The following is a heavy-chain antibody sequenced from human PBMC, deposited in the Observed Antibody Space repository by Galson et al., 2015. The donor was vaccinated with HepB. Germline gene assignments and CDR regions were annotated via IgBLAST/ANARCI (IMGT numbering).Heavy chain of an antibody. CDR2: TYYRSKWYN. CDR1: GDSVSSNSAA. J-gene: IGHJ6*02. D-gene: IGHD6-13*01. Sequence: CAISGDSVSSNSAAWNWIRQSPSRGLEWLVRTYYRSKWYNDYAVSVKSRITINPDTSKNQFSLQLNSVTPEDTAVYYCARDLIAAAGLRGLLGDYGMDVWGQGTTVTVSS. CDR3: ARDLIAAAGLRGLLGDYGMDV. V-gene: IGHV6-1*01.